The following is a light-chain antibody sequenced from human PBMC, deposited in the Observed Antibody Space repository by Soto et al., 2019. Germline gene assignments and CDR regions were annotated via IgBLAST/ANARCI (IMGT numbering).Light chain of an antibody. CDR2: GAS. V-gene: IGKV3-20*01. Sequence: EVVLTQSPGTLSLSPGETVTLSCRASQSVSGTYLAWYQQKPGQAPRLLIEGASSRATGVPDRFSGSGSGTDFTVTISGLEPEDSAVYYCQQYGSPPFTFGGGTKVEIK. CDR3: QQYGSPPFT. J-gene: IGKJ4*01. CDR1: QSVSGTY.